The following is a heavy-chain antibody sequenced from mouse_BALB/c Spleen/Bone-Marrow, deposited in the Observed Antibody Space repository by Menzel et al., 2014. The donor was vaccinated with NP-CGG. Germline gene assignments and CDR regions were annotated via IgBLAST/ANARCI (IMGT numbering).Heavy chain of an antibody. CDR2: IDPYDSET. CDR1: GHTFTSYW. J-gene: IGHJ4*01. Sequence: SGAELVWPGASVKLSCKASGHTFTSYWMNWVKQRPEQGLEWIGRIDPYDSETHYNQNFRDKAILTVDKSSRIAFMQLSSLTSEDSAVYYCARSPDTYPSMDYWGQGTSVTVSS. V-gene: IGHV1-74*04. CDR3: ARSPDTYPSMDY.